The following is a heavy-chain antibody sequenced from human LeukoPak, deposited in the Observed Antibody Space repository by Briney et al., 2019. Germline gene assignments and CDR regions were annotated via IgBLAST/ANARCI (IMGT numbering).Heavy chain of an antibody. V-gene: IGHV4-38-2*02. Sequence: RSSETLSLTCTVSGYSISSGYYWGWIRQPPGKGLEWIGSIYHSGSTYYNPSLKSRVTISVDTSKNQFSLKLRFVTAADTAVYYCARVRCSGGSCPYYYYYYMDVWGKGTTVTVSS. CDR1: GYSISSGYY. CDR3: ARVRCSGGSCPYYYYYYMDV. D-gene: IGHD2-15*01. CDR2: IYHSGST. J-gene: IGHJ6*03.